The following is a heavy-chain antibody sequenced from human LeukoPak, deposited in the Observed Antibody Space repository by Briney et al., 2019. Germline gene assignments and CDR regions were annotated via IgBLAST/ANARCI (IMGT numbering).Heavy chain of an antibody. CDR2: INHSGST. Sequence: SETLSLTCAVYGGSFSGYYWSWIRQPPGKGPEWIGEINHSGSTNYNPSLKSRVTISVDTSKNQFSLKLSSVTAADTAVYYCAREGDFWSGYYNYYYYYMDVWGKGTTVTVSS. D-gene: IGHD3-3*01. V-gene: IGHV4-34*01. CDR1: GGSFSGYY. CDR3: AREGDFWSGYYNYYYYYMDV. J-gene: IGHJ6*03.